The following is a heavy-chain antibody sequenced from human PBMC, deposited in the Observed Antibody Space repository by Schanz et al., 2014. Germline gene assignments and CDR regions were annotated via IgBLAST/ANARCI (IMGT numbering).Heavy chain of an antibody. CDR3: ARDSRPNYDFLTAYYSIDY. V-gene: IGHV3-21*01. CDR1: EFTFSSYK. D-gene: IGHD3-9*01. J-gene: IGHJ4*02. Sequence: EVQLVESGGGLVKPGGSLRLSCEASEFTFSSYKMNWVRQAPGKGLEWVSSISSSGSYIHYAVSVKGRFTISRDNAKNTLYLQMNSLRAEDTAVYYCARDSRPNYDFLTAYYSIDYWGQGTLVTVSS. CDR2: ISSSGSYI.